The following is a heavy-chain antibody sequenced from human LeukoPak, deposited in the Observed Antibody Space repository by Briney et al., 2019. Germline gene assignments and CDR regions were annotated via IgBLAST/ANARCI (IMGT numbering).Heavy chain of an antibody. CDR1: GFSFSSHW. J-gene: IGHJ4*02. CDR2: IKQDGGEK. V-gene: IGHV3-7*01. D-gene: IGHD2/OR15-2a*01. Sequence: GGSLRLSCAASGFSFSSHWMSWVRQAPGKGLEWVANIKQDGGEKYYVDSVKGRFAISRDNAKNLLYLEMNSLSAEDTALYYCARERWAEYYPDYWGQGTLVTVSS. CDR3: ARERWAEYYPDY.